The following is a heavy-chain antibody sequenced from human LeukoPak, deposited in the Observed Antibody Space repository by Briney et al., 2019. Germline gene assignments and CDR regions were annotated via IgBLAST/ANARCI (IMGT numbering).Heavy chain of an antibody. Sequence: GGSLRLSCAASGFTFSSFAMTWVRQAPGKGLEWVSAISGSGGSTYYADSVKGRFTISRDNSKNTLYLQMNSLRAEDTAVYYCAKDRAVGYYYYMDVWGKGTTVTVSS. D-gene: IGHD1-26*01. CDR2: ISGSGGST. CDR1: GFTFSSFA. CDR3: AKDRAVGYYYYMDV. J-gene: IGHJ6*03. V-gene: IGHV3-23*01.